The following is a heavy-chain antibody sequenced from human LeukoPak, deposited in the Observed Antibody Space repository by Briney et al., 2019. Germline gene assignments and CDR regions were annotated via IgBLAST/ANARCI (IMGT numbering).Heavy chain of an antibody. CDR3: ARTDSSGSNTGPYGMDV. V-gene: IGHV1-2*02. D-gene: IGHD3-22*01. CDR2: INPNSGGT. J-gene: IGHJ6*02. Sequence: ASVKVSCKASGYTFTGYYMHWVRQAPGQGLEWMGWINPNSGGTNYAQKFQGRVTMTRDTFISTAYMELSRLRSDDTAVYYCARTDSSGSNTGPYGMDVWGQGTTVTVSS. CDR1: GYTFTGYY.